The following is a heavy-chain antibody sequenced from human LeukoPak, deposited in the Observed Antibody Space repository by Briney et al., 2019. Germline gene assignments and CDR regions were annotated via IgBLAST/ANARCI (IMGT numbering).Heavy chain of an antibody. D-gene: IGHD3-10*01. J-gene: IGHJ6*03. CDR3: ARQLYVSGSYYAPMDV. CDR2: IYYSGST. Sequence: SETLSLTCTVPGGSISSYYWSWIRQPPGKGLEWIGYIYYSGSTNYNPSLRSRVTISIDTSKNQFSLKLTSVTAADTAVYFCARQLYVSGSYYAPMDVWGKGTTVMISS. CDR1: GGSISSYY. V-gene: IGHV4-59*08.